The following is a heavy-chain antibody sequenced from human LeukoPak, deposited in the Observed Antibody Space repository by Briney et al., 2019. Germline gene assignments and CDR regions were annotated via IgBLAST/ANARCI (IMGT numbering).Heavy chain of an antibody. J-gene: IGHJ4*02. D-gene: IGHD3-16*01. Sequence: SETLSLTCTVSGDSVIGDLSYWGWIRQPPGRGLEWIGSINYSGRTYYTSSPKSRVTITLDTSKNQFSLDLTSVTAADAALYYCVRHLWETSVGTLGGPPSNYFDYWGRGTLVTVYS. V-gene: IGHV4-39*01. CDR1: GDSVIGDLSY. CDR3: VRHLWETSVGTLGGPPSNYFDY. CDR2: INYSGRT.